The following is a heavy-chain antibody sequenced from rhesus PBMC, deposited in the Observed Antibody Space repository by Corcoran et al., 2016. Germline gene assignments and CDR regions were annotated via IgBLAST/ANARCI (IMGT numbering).Heavy chain of an antibody. D-gene: IGHD5-24*01. V-gene: IGHV5-20*01. J-gene: IGHJ4*01. CDR3: AKSSGGYCFDY. CDR1: GYSVTSYW. Sequence: EVQLVQSGAEVKRPGESLKISCKTSGYSVTSYWISWVRQIPGKGLEWVGAISPRASDTRSHPSFQCQVTISADQSISTAYLQWSRLKASDTATYYCAKSSGGYCFDYWGQGVLVTVSS. CDR2: ISPRASDT.